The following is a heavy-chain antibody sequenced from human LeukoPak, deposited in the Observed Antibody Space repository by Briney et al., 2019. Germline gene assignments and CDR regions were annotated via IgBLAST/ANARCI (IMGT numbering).Heavy chain of an antibody. J-gene: IGHJ4*02. CDR1: GGSISSYY. CDR2: IYYSGST. CDR3: ARHPTYYYDSSGLP. D-gene: IGHD3-22*01. V-gene: IGHV4-59*08. Sequence: SETLSLTCTVSGGSISSYYWSWIRQPPGKGLEWIGYIYYSGSTNYNPSLKSQVTISVDTSKNQFSLKLSSVTAADTAVYYCARHPTYYYDSSGLPWGQGTLVTVSS.